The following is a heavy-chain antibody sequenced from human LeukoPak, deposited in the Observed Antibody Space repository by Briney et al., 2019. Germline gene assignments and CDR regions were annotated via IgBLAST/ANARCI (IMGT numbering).Heavy chain of an antibody. CDR2: ISSSSSTI. J-gene: IGHJ5*02. V-gene: IGHV3-48*01. CDR1: GFTFSSYS. CDR3: ATLTDTNWFDP. Sequence: PGGSLRLSCAASGFTFSSYSMNWVRQAPGKGLEWVSYISSSSSTIYYADSVKGRFTISRDNAKNSLYLQMNSLRADDTAVYYCATLTDTNWFDPWGQGTLVTVSS.